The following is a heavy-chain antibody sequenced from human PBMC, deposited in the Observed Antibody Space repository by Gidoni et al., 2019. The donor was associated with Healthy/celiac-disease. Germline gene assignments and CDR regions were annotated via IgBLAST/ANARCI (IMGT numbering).Heavy chain of an antibody. Sequence: QVQLQQWGAGLLKPSETLSLTCAVYGGSFSGYYWSWIRQPPGKGLEWIGEINHSGSTNYNPSLKSRVTISVDTSKNQFSLKLSSVTAADTAVYYCARGGVVVPAARGYYYGMDVWGQGTTVTVSS. CDR1: GGSFSGYY. CDR2: INHSGST. CDR3: ARGGVVVPAARGYYYGMDV. D-gene: IGHD2-2*01. V-gene: IGHV4-34*01. J-gene: IGHJ6*02.